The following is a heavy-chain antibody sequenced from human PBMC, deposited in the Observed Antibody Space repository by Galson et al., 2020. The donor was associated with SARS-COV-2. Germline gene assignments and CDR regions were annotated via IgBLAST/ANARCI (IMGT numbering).Heavy chain of an antibody. CDR3: ARPRGYNYGPLDY. CDR2: MSSDGSNK. V-gene: IGHV3-30-3*01. J-gene: IGHJ4*02. Sequence: GGSLRLSCAASGFTFSSYVMYWVRQAPGKGLEWVAVMSSDGSNKYYADSVRGRFTISRDNPKNTLYLQMDSLRAEDTAVYYCARPRGYNYGPLDYWGQGTLVTVSS. CDR1: GFTFSSYV. D-gene: IGHD5-18*01.